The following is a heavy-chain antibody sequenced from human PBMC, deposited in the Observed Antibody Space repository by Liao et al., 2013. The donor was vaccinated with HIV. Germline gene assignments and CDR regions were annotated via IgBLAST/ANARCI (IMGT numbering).Heavy chain of an antibody. D-gene: IGHD4-17*01. CDR2: VYYSGST. CDR3: AREPELDYGDYLLSYFDL. V-gene: IGHV4-39*07. Sequence: QLQLQESGPGLVKPSETLSLTCTVSGGSISSSSYYWGWIRQPPGKGLEWIGSVYYSGSTYYSPSLKSRVTISVDTSKNQFSLKLSSVTAADTAVYYCAREPELDYGDYLLSYFDLWGRGSLVTVSS. J-gene: IGHJ2*01. CDR1: GGSISSSSYY.